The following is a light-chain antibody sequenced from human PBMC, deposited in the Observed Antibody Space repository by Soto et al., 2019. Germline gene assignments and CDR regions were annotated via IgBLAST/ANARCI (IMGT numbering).Light chain of an antibody. CDR1: QSVGSG. V-gene: IGKV3-11*01. CDR2: DAS. Sequence: EIVMTQSPATLSVSPGERATLSCRASQSVGSGLSWYQQKPGQAPRLLIYDASNRATGIPARFSGSGSGTDFTLTISSLEPEDFALYYCQQRSSWPRTFGQGTKVDIK. CDR3: QQRSSWPRT. J-gene: IGKJ1*01.